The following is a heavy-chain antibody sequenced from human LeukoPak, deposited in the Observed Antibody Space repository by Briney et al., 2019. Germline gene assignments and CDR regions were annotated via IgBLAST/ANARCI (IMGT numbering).Heavy chain of an antibody. CDR1: GFTFSSHW. D-gene: IGHD6-19*01. CDR3: ARVGSGEGMD. Sequence: GGSLRPTCAASGFTFSSHWMSWVRQAPGKGLEWVANIKEDGSEKYYGDSVKGRFTISRDNAKKSLYLQMNSLRAEDTAVYYCARVGSGEGMDWGQGTLVTVSS. CDR2: IKEDGSEK. J-gene: IGHJ4*02. V-gene: IGHV3-7*01.